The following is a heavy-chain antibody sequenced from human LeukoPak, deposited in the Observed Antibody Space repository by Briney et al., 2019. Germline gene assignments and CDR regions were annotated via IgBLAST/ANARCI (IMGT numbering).Heavy chain of an antibody. D-gene: IGHD2-2*01. V-gene: IGHV4-39*01. J-gene: IGHJ5*02. Sequence: PSETLSLTCTVSGGSISSSSYYWGWIRQPPGKGLEWIGSIFYSGSTYYNPSLKSRVTISVDTSKNQFSLKLSSVTAADTAVYYCARRVVVPAAIPTWGQGTLVTVSS. CDR1: GGSISSSSYY. CDR3: ARRVVVPAAIPT. CDR2: IFYSGST.